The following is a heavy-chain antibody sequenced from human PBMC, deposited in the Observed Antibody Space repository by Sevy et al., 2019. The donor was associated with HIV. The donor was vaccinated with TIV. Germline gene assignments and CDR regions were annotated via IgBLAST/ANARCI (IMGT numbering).Heavy chain of an antibody. CDR2: ISYDGSNK. Sequence: GESLKISSAASGFTFSSYGMHWVRQAPGKGLEWVAVISYDGSNKYYADSVKGRFTISRDNSKNTLYLQMNSLRAEDTAVYYCAKETAVYGMDVWGQGTAVTVSS. CDR3: AKETAVYGMDV. J-gene: IGHJ6*02. V-gene: IGHV3-30*18. CDR1: GFTFSSYG.